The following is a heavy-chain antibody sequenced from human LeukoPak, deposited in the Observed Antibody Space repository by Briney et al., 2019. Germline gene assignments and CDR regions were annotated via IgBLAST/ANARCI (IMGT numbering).Heavy chain of an antibody. D-gene: IGHD3-16*02. J-gene: IGHJ4*02. CDR3: ASYVWGSYRAFDY. V-gene: IGHV4-4*09. CDR1: GGSISSYY. Sequence: SETLSLTCTVSGGSISSYYWSWIRQPPGKGLEWIVYTHTSGSTNYNPSLKSRVTISVDTSKNQFSLKLTSVTAADTAVYYCASYVWGSYRAFDYWGQGTLVTVSS. CDR2: THTSGST.